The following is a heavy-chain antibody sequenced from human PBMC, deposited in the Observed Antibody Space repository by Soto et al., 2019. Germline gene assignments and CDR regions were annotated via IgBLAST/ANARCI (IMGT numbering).Heavy chain of an antibody. Sequence: PSETLSLTCTVSGGSISSGGYYWSWIRQHPGKGLEWIGYIYYSGSTYYNPSLKSRVTISVDTSKNQFSLKLSSVTAADTAVYYCARDILRSSPPATDVWGQGPTVTLSS. CDR2: IYYSGST. D-gene: IGHD4-17*01. J-gene: IGHJ6*02. CDR3: ARDILRSSPPATDV. V-gene: IGHV4-31*03. CDR1: GGSISSGGYY.